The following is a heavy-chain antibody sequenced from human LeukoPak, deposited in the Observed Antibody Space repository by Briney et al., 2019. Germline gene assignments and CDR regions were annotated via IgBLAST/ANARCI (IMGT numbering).Heavy chain of an antibody. CDR2: IRYDGNSN. J-gene: IGHJ4*02. CDR3: AKEEVISGNHGVYFDY. V-gene: IGHV3-30*02. CDR1: GFTFSNAW. Sequence: PGGSLRLSCAASGFTFSNAWMSWVRQAPGKGLERVAFIRYDGNSNYYADSVKGRFTISRDNSRSTLYLQMNSLRAEDTAVYYCAKEEVISGNHGVYFDYWGQGTLVTVSS. D-gene: IGHD3-22*01.